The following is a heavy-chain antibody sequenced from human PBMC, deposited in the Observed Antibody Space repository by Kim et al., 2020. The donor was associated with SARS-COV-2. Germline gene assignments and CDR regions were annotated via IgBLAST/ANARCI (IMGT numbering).Heavy chain of an antibody. J-gene: IGHJ6*02. V-gene: IGHV5-10-1*01. D-gene: IGHD2-15*01. CDR3: ARLPSRPYCSGGSCYYYAMDV. Sequence: GESLKISCKGSGYSFTTYWISWVRQMPGKGLEWMGRIDPSDSYTNYSPSFQGHVTISADNSISTAYLQWSSLKASDTAMYFCARLPSRPYCSGGSCYYYAMDVWGQGTTVTVSS. CDR1: GYSFTTYW. CDR2: IDPSDSYT.